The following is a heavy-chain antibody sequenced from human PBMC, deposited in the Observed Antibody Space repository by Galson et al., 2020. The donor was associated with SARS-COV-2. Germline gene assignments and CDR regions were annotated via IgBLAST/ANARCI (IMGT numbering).Heavy chain of an antibody. CDR1: GFTFSDHY. CDR2: ARNEANSYTT. J-gene: IGHJ6*02. CDR3: ARDRGFCSGGNCYYYGMDV. D-gene: IGHD2-15*01. V-gene: IGHV3-72*01. Sequence: GGSLRLSCAGSGFTFSDHYMDWVRQAPGKGLEWVGRARNEANSYTTEYAASVKGRFTISRDDSKNSLYLEMNSLKTEDTAVYFCARDRGFCSGGNCYYYGMDVWGQGTTVTVSS.